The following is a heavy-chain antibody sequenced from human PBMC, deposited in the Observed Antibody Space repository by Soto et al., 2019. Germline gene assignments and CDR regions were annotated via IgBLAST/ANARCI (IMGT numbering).Heavy chain of an antibody. J-gene: IGHJ6*03. V-gene: IGHV3-23*01. D-gene: IGHD6-13*01. CDR3: ARELCNSCNHYYYYLDV. Sequence: GGSLRLSCAASGFTFSSYAMSWVRQAPGKGLEWVSAISGSGGSTYYADSVKGRFTISRGNSKNTLYLQMNSLRAEDTAVYYCARELCNSCNHYYYYLDVWGKGTTVTVSS. CDR2: ISGSGGST. CDR1: GFTFSSYA.